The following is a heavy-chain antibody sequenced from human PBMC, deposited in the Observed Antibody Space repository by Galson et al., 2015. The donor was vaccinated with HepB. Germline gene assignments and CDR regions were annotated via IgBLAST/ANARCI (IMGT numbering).Heavy chain of an antibody. D-gene: IGHD1-26*01. Sequence: SVKVSCKASGYTFTSYGLSWLRQAPGQGLEWMGRIIPILTKADYAQKFQGRVTISADKSTRTAYMELRSLRSEDTAIYYCARGGYSGSYHEDWGQGTLVTVSS. CDR3: ARGGYSGSYHED. J-gene: IGHJ4*02. CDR1: GYTFTSYG. V-gene: IGHV1-69*04. CDR2: IIPILTKA.